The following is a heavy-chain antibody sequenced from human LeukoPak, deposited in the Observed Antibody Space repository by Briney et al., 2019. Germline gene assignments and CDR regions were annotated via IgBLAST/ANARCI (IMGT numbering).Heavy chain of an antibody. J-gene: IGHJ4*02. CDR3: ARGFYSSSSLGY. V-gene: IGHV3-21*01. CDR1: GFTFSSYS. D-gene: IGHD6-6*01. CDR2: ISSSSSYI. Sequence: PGASLRLSCAASGFTFSSYSMNWVRQAPGKGLEWVSSISSSSSYIYYADSVKGRFTISRDNAKNSLYLQMNSLRAEDTAVYYCARGFYSSSSLGYWGQGTLVAVSS.